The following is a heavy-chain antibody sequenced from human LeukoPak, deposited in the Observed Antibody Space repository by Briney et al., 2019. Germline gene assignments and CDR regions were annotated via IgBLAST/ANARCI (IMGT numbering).Heavy chain of an antibody. CDR3: ARHRASGDWFDP. Sequence: PSETLSLTCTVSGGSISSYYWSWIRQPPGKGLEWIGYIYTSGSTNYNPSLKSRVTISVDTSKNQFSLKLSSVTAADTAVYYCARHRASGDWFDPWGQGTLVTVSS. CDR2: IYTSGST. V-gene: IGHV4-4*09. CDR1: GGSISSYY. J-gene: IGHJ5*02. D-gene: IGHD3-10*01.